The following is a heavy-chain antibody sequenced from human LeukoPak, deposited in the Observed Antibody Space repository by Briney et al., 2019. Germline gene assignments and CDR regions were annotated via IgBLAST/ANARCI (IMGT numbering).Heavy chain of an antibody. CDR2: SYYSGST. V-gene: IGHV4-39*01. CDR3: ARHVDWSGYYTLSGWFDP. D-gene: IGHD3-3*01. J-gene: IGHJ5*02. Sequence: SETLSLTCTVPGGSISSSSYYWGWIRQPPGKGLEWTGSSYYSGSTYYNPSLKSRITISVDTSKNHFSLKLSYVTAADTAVYYCARHVDWSGYYTLSGWFDPWGEGTVVTVSS. CDR1: GGSISSSSYY.